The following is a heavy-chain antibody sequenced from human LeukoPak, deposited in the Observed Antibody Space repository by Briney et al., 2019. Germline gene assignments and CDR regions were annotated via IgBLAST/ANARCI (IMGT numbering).Heavy chain of an antibody. CDR1: GYTFPGYY. V-gene: IGHV1-2*02. J-gene: IGHJ4*02. D-gene: IGHD1-26*01. CDR3: ATRGGEWELPSY. Sequence: ASVKVSCKASGYTFPGYYMHLVRQAPGQGLEWMGWINPNSGGTNYAQKFQGRVTMTRDTSISTAYMELSRLRSDDTAVYYCATRGGEWELPSYWGQGTLVTVSS. CDR2: INPNSGGT.